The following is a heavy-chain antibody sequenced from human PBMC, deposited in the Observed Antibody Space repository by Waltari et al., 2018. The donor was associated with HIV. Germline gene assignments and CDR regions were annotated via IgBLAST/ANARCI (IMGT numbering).Heavy chain of an antibody. J-gene: IGHJ4*02. D-gene: IGHD3-22*01. CDR3: ARGVCDNIGCSFDY. V-gene: IGHV1-8*01. CDR1: GYTFTSYD. CDR2: MNPNRSST. Sequence: QVQLVQSGAEVKKPGASVKVSCKASGYTFTSYDINWVRQATGQGLEWMGWMNPNRSSTGYAQKFQGIVTMTRNTSISTAYMEVSSLRSEDTSVYYCARGVCDNIGCSFDYWGQGTLVTVSS.